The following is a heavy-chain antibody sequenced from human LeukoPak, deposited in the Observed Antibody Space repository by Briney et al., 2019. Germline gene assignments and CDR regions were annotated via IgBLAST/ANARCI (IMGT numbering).Heavy chain of an antibody. CDR1: GFTFSIYA. CDR2: ISGSGGNT. J-gene: IGHJ4*02. V-gene: IGHV3-23*01. D-gene: IGHD6-13*01. CDR3: ATSSSSWPEDY. Sequence: PGGSLRLSCATSGFTFSIYAMTWVRQAPGKGLEWVSTISGSGGNTYYADSVKGRFTISRDNSKNTLYLQMNSLRAEDTAVYYCATSSSSWPEDYWGQGTLVTVSS.